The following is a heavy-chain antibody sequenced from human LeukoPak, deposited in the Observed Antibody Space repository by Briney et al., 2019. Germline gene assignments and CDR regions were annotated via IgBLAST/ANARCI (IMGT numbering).Heavy chain of an antibody. J-gene: IGHJ5*02. V-gene: IGHV3-7*04. D-gene: IGHD1-1*01. CDR1: GFTFSNYW. Sequence: PGGSLRLSCAASGFTFSNYWMSWVRQAPGKGLEWVANINRDGSGKYYVDSVRGRFTISRDNAKNSLYLQMNSLRAEDTAVYYCARVQTGTTNWFDPWGQGTLVTASS. CDR2: INRDGSGK. CDR3: ARVQTGTTNWFDP.